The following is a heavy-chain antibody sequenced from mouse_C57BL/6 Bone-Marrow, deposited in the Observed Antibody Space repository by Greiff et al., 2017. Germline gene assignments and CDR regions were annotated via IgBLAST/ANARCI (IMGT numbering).Heavy chain of an antibody. CDR2: IHPNSGST. Sequence: QVQLQQPGAELVKPGASVKLSCKASGYTFTSYWMHWVKQRPGQGLEWIGMIHPNSGSTNYNEKFKSKATLTVDKSSSTAYMQLSSLTSEDSAVYYCARSLWLRRDVLPWFAYWGQGTLVTVSA. J-gene: IGHJ3*01. CDR1: GYTFTSYW. V-gene: IGHV1-64*01. CDR3: ARSLWLRRDVLPWFAY. D-gene: IGHD2-2*01.